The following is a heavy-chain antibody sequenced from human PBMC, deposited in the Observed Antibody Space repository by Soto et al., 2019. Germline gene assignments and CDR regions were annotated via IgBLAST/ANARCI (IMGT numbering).Heavy chain of an antibody. CDR2: IYYSGST. Sequence: SETHSHTSTFSGCNIISYYWSWIRQPPGKGLEWIGYIYYSGSTNYNPSLKSRVTISVDTSKNQFSLKLSSVTAADTAVYYCARSEWSTFDYWGQGTLVTSPQ. CDR1: GCNIISYY. J-gene: IGHJ4*02. D-gene: IGHD3-3*01. CDR3: ARSEWSTFDY. V-gene: IGHV4-59*01.